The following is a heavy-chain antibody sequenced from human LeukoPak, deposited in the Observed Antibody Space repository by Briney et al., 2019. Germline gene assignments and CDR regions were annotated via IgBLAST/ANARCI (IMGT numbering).Heavy chain of an antibody. Sequence: ASVKVSCKASGYTFTTYDINWVRQATGQGLEWMAWMNPNSGNTGYAQKFQGRVTMTRNTSISTAYMELRSLRSEDTAVYYCARVAGNCGGDCYRLVYWGQGTLVTVSS. V-gene: IGHV1-8*01. CDR3: ARVAGNCGGDCYRLVY. CDR2: MNPNSGNT. D-gene: IGHD2-21*01. CDR1: GYTFTTYD. J-gene: IGHJ4*02.